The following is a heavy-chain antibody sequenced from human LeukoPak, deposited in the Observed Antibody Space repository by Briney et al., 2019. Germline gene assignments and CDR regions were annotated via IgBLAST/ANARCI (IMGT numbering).Heavy chain of an antibody. V-gene: IGHV4-4*07. CDR3: ARDSLNYDILTGYYYYYYMDV. J-gene: IGHJ6*03. D-gene: IGHD3-9*01. CDR2: IYTSGST. CDR1: GGSISSYY. Sequence: SETLSLTCTVSGGSISSYYWSWIRQPAGKGLEWIGRIYTSGSTNYNPSLKSRVTMSVDTSKNQFSLKLSSVTAADTAVYYCARDSLNYDILTGYYYYYYMDVWGKGTTVTISS.